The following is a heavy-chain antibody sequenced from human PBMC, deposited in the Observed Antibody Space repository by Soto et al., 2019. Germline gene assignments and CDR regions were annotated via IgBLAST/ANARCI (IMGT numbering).Heavy chain of an antibody. CDR3: ARDGSGYRSRACPMDV. J-gene: IGHJ6*02. Sequence: QVQLVQSGAEVKKPGSSVKVSCKASGDTFSSYAISWVRQAPGQGLEWMGGIIPIFGTANYAQKFQGRVTITADESTSTAYMELSSLSSEDTAVYYCARDGSGYRSRACPMDVWGQWTTVTVSS. V-gene: IGHV1-69*01. D-gene: IGHD3-22*01. CDR1: GDTFSSYA. CDR2: IIPIFGTA.